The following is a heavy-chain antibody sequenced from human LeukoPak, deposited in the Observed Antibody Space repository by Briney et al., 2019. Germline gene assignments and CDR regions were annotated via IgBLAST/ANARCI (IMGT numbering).Heavy chain of an antibody. CDR1: GFTFSDHA. Sequence: GGSLRLSCAASGFTFSDHAMHWVRQATGKGLEWVSAVGIAADTFYPGSVKGRFTISRENAKNSLYLQMNNLRVEDTAVYYCVRQKKSHGNFDYWGQGTLVTVSS. V-gene: IGHV3-13*01. CDR3: VRQKKSHGNFDY. D-gene: IGHD1-26*01. CDR2: VGIAADT. J-gene: IGHJ4*02.